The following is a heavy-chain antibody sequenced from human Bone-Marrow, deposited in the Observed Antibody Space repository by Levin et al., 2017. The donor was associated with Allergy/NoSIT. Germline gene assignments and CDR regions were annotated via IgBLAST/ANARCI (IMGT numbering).Heavy chain of an antibody. V-gene: IGHV4-61*02. CDR1: GGSISSGSYY. D-gene: IGHD3-10*01. CDR3: ARGEGGWFGELLYWG. Sequence: PSETLSLTCTVSGGSISSGSYYWSWIRQPAGKGLEWIGRIYTSGSTNYNPSLKSRVTISVDTSKNQFSLKLSSVTAADTAVYYCARGEGGWFGELLYWGWGQGTLVTVSS. J-gene: IGHJ4*02. CDR2: IYTSGST.